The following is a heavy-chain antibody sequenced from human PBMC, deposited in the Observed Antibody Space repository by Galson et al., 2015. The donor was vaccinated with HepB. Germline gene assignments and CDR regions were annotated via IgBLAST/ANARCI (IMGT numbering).Heavy chain of an antibody. J-gene: IGHJ2*01. Sequence: SLRLSCAASGFTFSSYAMIWVRQAPGKGLEWVSSPSYSGGDYADSVKGRYTISRDNSKNTVYLQLNSLSAEDTAVYYCARPTLTEWYLGLWGRGTLVTVSS. CDR3: ARPTLTEWYLGL. CDR1: GFTFSSYA. CDR2: PSYSGG. V-gene: IGHV3-23*01.